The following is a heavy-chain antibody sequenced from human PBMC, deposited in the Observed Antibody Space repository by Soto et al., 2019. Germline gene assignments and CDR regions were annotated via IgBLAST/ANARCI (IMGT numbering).Heavy chain of an antibody. V-gene: IGHV3-23*01. CDR1: GFTFSSYA. D-gene: IGHD3-22*01. CDR2: ISGSGGST. J-gene: IGHJ4*02. CDR3: AKGGSYYYDSSGYYQLLPFDY. Sequence: PGGSLRLSCAASGFTFSSYAMSWVRQAPGKGLEWVSAISGSGGSTYYADSVKGRFTISRDNSKNTLYLQMNSLRAEDTAVYYCAKGGSYYYDSSGYYQLLPFDYWGQGTLVTVS.